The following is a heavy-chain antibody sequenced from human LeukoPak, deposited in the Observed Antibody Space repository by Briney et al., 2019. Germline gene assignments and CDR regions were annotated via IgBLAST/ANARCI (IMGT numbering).Heavy chain of an antibody. CDR1: GASISTINRF. CDR3: ARDCGGDCPLDY. CDR2: IHYTGST. D-gene: IGHD2-21*02. V-gene: IGHV4-39*02. Sequence: SETLSLTCTVSGASISTINRFWDWIRQPPGKGLEWIGTIHYTGSTYYSPSLKSRVALSVDTSKNQFSLKLSSVTAADTAVYYCARDCGGDCPLDYWGQGTLVTVSS. J-gene: IGHJ4*02.